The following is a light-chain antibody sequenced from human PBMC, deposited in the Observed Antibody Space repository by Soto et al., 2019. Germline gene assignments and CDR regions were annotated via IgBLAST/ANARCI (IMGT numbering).Light chain of an antibody. CDR1: SSNVGSYSL. J-gene: IGLJ2*01. V-gene: IGLV2-23*01. CDR2: EAT. Sequence: QSVLTQPPSASGSPGQSVSISCTGTSSNVGSYSLVSWYQQHPGEAPKLMIYEATKRPSGVSNRFSGSKSGNTASLTISGLQAEDEAHYYCCSYAGSDTMIFGGGTKVTVL. CDR3: CSYAGSDTMI.